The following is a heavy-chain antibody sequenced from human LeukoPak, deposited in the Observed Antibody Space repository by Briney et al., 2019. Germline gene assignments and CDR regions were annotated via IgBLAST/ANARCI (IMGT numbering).Heavy chain of an antibody. D-gene: IGHD1-26*01. V-gene: IGHV3-11*04. CDR1: GGSISSGDYY. Sequence: LSLTCTVSGGSISSGDYYWSWIRQPPGKGLEWLSYITSTSDTIYYADSVKGRFTISRDNAKNSLYLQMNSLRAEDTAVYYCASFPWDLRPTWGQGTLVTVSS. CDR3: ASFPWDLRPT. CDR2: ITSTSDTI. J-gene: IGHJ4*02.